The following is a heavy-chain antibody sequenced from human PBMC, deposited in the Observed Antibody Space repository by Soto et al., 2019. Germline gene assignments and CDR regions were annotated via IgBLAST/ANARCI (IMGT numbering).Heavy chain of an antibody. V-gene: IGHV3-72*01. CDR2: TRNKANSYTT. Sequence: GGSLRLSCAASGFTFSDHYMDWVRQAPGKGLEWVCRTRNKANSYTTEYAASVKGRFTISRDDSKNALYLQMNSLKTEDTAVYYCARSLTGGEAFDIWGQGTMVPV. CDR1: GFTFSDHY. CDR3: ARSLTGGEAFDI. D-gene: IGHD3-10*01. J-gene: IGHJ3*02.